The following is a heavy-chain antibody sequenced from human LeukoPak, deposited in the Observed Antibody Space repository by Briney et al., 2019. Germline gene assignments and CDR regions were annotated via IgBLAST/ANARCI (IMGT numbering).Heavy chain of an antibody. CDR1: X. J-gene: IGHJ4*02. V-gene: IGHV1-2*02. CDR2: INPNSGGT. D-gene: IGHD1-26*01. Sequence: XXXWVRQAPGQGLEWMGWINPNSGGTNYAQKFQGRVTMTRDTSISTAYMELSRLRSDDTAVYYCARGLNIVGLTWDYWGQGTLVTVSS. CDR3: ARGLNIVGLTWDY.